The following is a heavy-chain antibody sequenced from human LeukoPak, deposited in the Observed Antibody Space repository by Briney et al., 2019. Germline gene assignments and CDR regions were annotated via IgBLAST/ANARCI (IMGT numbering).Heavy chain of an antibody. CDR1: GGSFSGYY. CDR2: INHSGST. J-gene: IGHJ5*02. D-gene: IGHD3-10*01. V-gene: IGHV4-34*01. Sequence: KSSETLSLTSAVYGGSFSGYYWSWIRQPPGKGLEWIGEINHSGSTNYNPSLKSRVTISVDTSKNQFSLKLSSVTAADTAVYYCARHEDYYGSGSYYTAWFDPWGQGTLVTVSS. CDR3: ARHEDYYGSGSYYTAWFDP.